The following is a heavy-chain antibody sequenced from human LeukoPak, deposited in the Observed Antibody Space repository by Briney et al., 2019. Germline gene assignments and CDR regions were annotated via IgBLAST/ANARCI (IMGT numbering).Heavy chain of an antibody. J-gene: IGHJ4*02. CDR2: IRYDGSNK. Sequence: GGSLRLSCAASGFTFSSYGMHWVRQAPGKGLEWVAFIRYDGSNKYYADSVKGRFTISRDNSKNTLYLQMNSLRAEDTAVYYCAKDPPWIKALDYWGQGILVTVSS. D-gene: IGHD5-12*01. V-gene: IGHV3-30*02. CDR3: AKDPPWIKALDY. CDR1: GFTFSSYG.